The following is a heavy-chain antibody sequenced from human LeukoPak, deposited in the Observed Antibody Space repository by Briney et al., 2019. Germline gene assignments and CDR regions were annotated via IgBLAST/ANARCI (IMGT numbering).Heavy chain of an antibody. D-gene: IGHD3-9*01. CDR2: IYYSGST. V-gene: IGHV4-39*01. J-gene: IGHJ3*02. Sequence: SETLSLTCTVSGGSISRSSYYWGWIRQPPGKGLEWIGSIYYSGSTYYNPSLESRVTISVDTSKNQFSLKLSSVTAADTAVYYCARQPTDILTGYSNAFDIWGQGTMVTVSS. CDR3: ARQPTDILTGYSNAFDI. CDR1: GGSISRSSYY.